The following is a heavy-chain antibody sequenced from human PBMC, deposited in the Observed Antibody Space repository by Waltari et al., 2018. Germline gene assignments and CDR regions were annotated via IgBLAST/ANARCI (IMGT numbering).Heavy chain of an antibody. V-gene: IGHV4-38-2*01. CDR1: GYSISSGYY. Sequence: QVQLQESGPGLVKPSETLSLTCAVSGYSISSGYYWGWIRQPPGKGLEWIGSIYHSGSTYYHPSLNSRVTISVDTSKNQFSLKLSSVTAADTAVYYCARRSIQLRFGSGGDYYYYYYMDVWGKGTTVTVSS. J-gene: IGHJ6*03. D-gene: IGHD5-18*01. CDR3: ARRSIQLRFGSGGDYYYYYYMDV. CDR2: IYHSGST.